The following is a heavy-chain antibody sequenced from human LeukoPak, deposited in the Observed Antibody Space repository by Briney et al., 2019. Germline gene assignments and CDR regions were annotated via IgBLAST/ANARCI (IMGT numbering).Heavy chain of an antibody. V-gene: IGHV4-34*01. D-gene: IGHD6-13*01. CDR3: ARVRVAAAAGRGHNWFDP. CDR2: INHSGST. Sequence: SETLSLTCAVYGGSFSGYYWSWIRQPPGKGLEWIGEINHSGSTNYNPSLKSRVTISVDTSKNQFSLKLSSVTAADTAVYYCARVRVAAAAGRGHNWFDPWGQGTLVTVSS. J-gene: IGHJ5*02. CDR1: GGSFSGYY.